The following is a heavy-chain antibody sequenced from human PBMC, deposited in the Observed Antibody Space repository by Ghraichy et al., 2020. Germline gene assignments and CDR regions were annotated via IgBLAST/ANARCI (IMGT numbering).Heavy chain of an antibody. V-gene: IGHV3-21*01. J-gene: IGHJ6*03. CDR3: ARDRALWFQADYYYMDV. Sequence: GSLRLSCAASGFTFSSYSMNWVRQAPGKGLEWVSSISSSSSYIYYADSVKGRFTISRDNAKNSLYLQMNSLRAEDTAVYYCARDRALWFQADYYYMDVWGKGTTVTVSS. D-gene: IGHD5-18*01. CDR1: GFTFSSYS. CDR2: ISSSSSYI.